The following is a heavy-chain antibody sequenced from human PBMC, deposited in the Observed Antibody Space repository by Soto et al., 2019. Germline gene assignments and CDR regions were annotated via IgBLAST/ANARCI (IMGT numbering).Heavy chain of an antibody. Sequence: QVQLVQSGAEVKKPGSSVKVSCKTSGGTFSSYAISWVRQAPGQGLEWLGGIIPIFGTANYAQKFQGRVTITADESTSTAYMELSSLRSEDTAVYYCARRGYSYGYGVVVTALDCYFDLWGRGTLVTVSS. CDR3: ARRGYSYGYGVVVTALDCYFDL. D-gene: IGHD5-18*01. V-gene: IGHV1-69*12. CDR1: GGTFSSYA. CDR2: IIPIFGTA. J-gene: IGHJ2*01.